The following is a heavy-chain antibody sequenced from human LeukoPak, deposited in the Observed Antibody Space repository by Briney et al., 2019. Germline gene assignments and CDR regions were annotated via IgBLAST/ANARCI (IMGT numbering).Heavy chain of an antibody. D-gene: IGHD6-13*01. V-gene: IGHV6-1*01. Sequence: SQTLSLTCAISGDSVSSNSAAWNWIRQSPSRGLEWLGRTYYRSKWYNDYAVSVKSRITINPDISKNQFSLQLNSVTPEDTAVYYCARDLRGAAAGLYWYFDLWGRGTLVTVSS. CDR3: ARDLRGAAAGLYWYFDL. CDR2: TYYRSKWYN. J-gene: IGHJ2*01. CDR1: GDSVSSNSAA.